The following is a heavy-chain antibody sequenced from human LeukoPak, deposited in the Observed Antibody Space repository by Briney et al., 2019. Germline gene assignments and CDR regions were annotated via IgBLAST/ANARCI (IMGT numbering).Heavy chain of an antibody. CDR2: ISRSGGDT. CDR1: GFTFDDYG. CDR3: AKCGTTCYANAFYI. V-gene: IGHV3-23*01. J-gene: IGHJ3*02. Sequence: PGGSLRLSCAASGFTFDDYGMSWVRQAPGKGLEWVSAISRSGGDTEYADSVKGRFTISRDNSKNTLYMQMNSLRAEDAAVYYCAKCGTTCYANAFYIWGQGTMVTVSS. D-gene: IGHD2-2*01.